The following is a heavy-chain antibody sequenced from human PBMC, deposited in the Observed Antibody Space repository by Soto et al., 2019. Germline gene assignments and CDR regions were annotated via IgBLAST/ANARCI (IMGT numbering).Heavy chain of an antibody. V-gene: IGHV3-7*01. Sequence: EVQLVESGGGLVQPGGSLRLSCAASGFTFSSYWMSWVRQAPGKGLEWVANIKQDGSEKYYVDSVKGRFTISRDNAKNSLYLQMNSLRAEDTAVYYCARGRGCSTGCHNLDYWGQGTLVTVSS. J-gene: IGHJ4*02. CDR3: ARGRGCSTGCHNLDY. CDR1: GFTFSSYW. D-gene: IGHD2-2*01. CDR2: IKQDGSEK.